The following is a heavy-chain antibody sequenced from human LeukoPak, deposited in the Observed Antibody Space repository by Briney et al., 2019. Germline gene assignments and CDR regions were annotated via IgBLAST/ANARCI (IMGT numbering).Heavy chain of an antibody. D-gene: IGHD3-22*01. J-gene: IGHJ4*02. CDR3: ARGDSSGYYSVY. Sequence: GGSLRLSRAASGFTFSSYSMNWVRQAPGKGLEWVSSISSSSSYIYYADSVKGRFTISRDNAKNSLYLQMNSLRAEDTAVYYCARGDSSGYYSVYWGQGTLVTVSS. V-gene: IGHV3-21*01. CDR2: ISSSSSYI. CDR1: GFTFSSYS.